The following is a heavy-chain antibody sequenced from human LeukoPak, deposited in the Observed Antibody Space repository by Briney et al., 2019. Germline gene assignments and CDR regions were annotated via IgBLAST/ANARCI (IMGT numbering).Heavy chain of an antibody. CDR2: ISAYNGNT. V-gene: IGHV1-18*01. CDR1: GYTFSSYG. Sequence: GASVKVSCKASGYTFSSYGISWVRQAPGQGLEWMGWISAYNGNTNYAQMVQGRVTMTTDTSTSTAYMEVRSLRSDDTAMYYCAREVGDIVTIPAAIRVPWGQGSVVTVSS. CDR3: AREVGDIVTIPAAIRVP. J-gene: IGHJ5*02. D-gene: IGHD2-2*01.